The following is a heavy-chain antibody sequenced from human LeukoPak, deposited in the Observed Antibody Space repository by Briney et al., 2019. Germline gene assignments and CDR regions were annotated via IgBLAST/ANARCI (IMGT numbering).Heavy chain of an antibody. CDR2: ISAYNGNT. CDR1: GYTFTIYG. CDR3: ARDGVVVAATEDY. D-gene: IGHD2-15*01. Sequence: GASVKVSFKASGYTFTIYGISWGRQAPGQGRERMGWISAYNGNTNYTQKLQGRVTITTDTSTSTAYMELRSLRSDDTAVYYCARDGVVVAATEDYWGQGTLVTVSS. J-gene: IGHJ4*02. V-gene: IGHV1-18*01.